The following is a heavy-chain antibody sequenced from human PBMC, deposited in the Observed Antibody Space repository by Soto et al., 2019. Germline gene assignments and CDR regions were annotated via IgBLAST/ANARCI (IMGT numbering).Heavy chain of an antibody. CDR3: ARDLYSGYDTNWFDP. D-gene: IGHD5-12*01. V-gene: IGHV4-61*01. CDR1: GGSISSSSYY. CDR2: IYYSGST. Sequence: SETLSLTCTVSGGSISSSSYYWGWIRQPPGKGLEWIGYIYYSGSTNYNPSLKSRVTISVDTSKNQFSLKLSSVTAADTAVYYCARDLYSGYDTNWFDPWGQGTLVTVSS. J-gene: IGHJ5*02.